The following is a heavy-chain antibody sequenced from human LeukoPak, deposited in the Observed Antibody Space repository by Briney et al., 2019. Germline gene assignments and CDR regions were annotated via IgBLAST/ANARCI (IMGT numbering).Heavy chain of an antibody. CDR3: ASREDGDY. V-gene: IGHV3-48*01. D-gene: IGHD1-26*01. CDR1: GFTFSSYS. CDR2: ISSSCSTI. J-gene: IGHJ4*02. Sequence: GGSLRLSCAASGFTFSSYSMNWVRQAPGKGLEWVSYISSSCSTIYYADSVKGRFTISRDNAKNSLYLQMNSLRAEDTAVYYCASREDGDYWGRGTLVTVSS.